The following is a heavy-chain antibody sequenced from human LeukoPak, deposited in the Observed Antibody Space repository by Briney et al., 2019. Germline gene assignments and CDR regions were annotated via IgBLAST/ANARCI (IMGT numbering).Heavy chain of an antibody. V-gene: IGHV3-21*01. CDR2: ISSSSCYI. Sequence: KPGGSLRLSCAASGFTFSSYSMNWVRQAPGKGLEWVSSISSSSCYIYYADSVKGRFTISRDNAKNSLYLQMNSLRAEETAVYYCARDLPSPYAGPQTGFDYWGQGTLVTVSS. CDR1: GFTFSSYS. CDR3: ARDLPSPYAGPQTGFDY. J-gene: IGHJ4*02. D-gene: IGHD4-23*01.